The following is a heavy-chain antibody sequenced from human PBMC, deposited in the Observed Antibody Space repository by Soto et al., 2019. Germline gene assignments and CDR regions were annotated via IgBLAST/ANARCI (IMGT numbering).Heavy chain of an antibody. CDR2: INPKNGDT. J-gene: IGHJ4*02. V-gene: IGHV1-2*02. Sequence: ASVKVSCKASGYRFIDFFLHWVRQAPGQGLEWMGWINPKNGDTNYAQKFQGRVTMTRDTSISVAYMDLSGLNSGDTAVYYCARDNSGANFGYWGQGALVTVSS. D-gene: IGHD2-15*01. CDR3: ARDNSGANFGY. CDR1: GYRFIDFF.